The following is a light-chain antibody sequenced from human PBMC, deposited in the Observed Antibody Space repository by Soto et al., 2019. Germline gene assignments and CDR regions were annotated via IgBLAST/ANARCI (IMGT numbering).Light chain of an antibody. CDR3: NAQADNGKHV. J-gene: IGLJ1*01. V-gene: IGLV2-8*01. CDR2: DVS. Sequence: QSALTQPPSASGSPGQSVTISCTGNSNDVGHSSFISWYQQHPGKGPKLIMYDVSKRPSGVPDRVSGSKSGNTASLSVSGPQDEDEADYFCNAQADNGKHVFGAGTKLTVL. CDR1: SNDVGHSSF.